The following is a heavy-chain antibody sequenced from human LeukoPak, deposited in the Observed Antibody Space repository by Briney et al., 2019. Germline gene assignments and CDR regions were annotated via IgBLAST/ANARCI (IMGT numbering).Heavy chain of an antibody. CDR3: ATTRAYSYLYFDY. V-gene: IGHV3-66*01. D-gene: IGHD5-18*01. CDR2: IYSGGST. J-gene: IGHJ4*02. Sequence: GGSLRLSCAASGFTVSSNYMSWVRQAPGKGLEWVSVIYSGGSTYYADSVKGRFTISRDNSKNTLYLQMNSLRDEDTAVYYCATTRAYSYLYFDYWGQGTLVTVSS. CDR1: GFTVSSNY.